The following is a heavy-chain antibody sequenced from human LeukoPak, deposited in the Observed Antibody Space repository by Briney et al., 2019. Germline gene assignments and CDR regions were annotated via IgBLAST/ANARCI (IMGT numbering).Heavy chain of an antibody. CDR1: GFTFSSYW. D-gene: IGHD1/OR15-1a*01. V-gene: IGHV3-7*01. Sequence: GGSLRLSCAASGFTFSSYWMSWVRQAPGKGLEWVANIKQDGSEKYYVDSVKGRFTISRDNAKNSLYLQMNSLRAEDTAVYYRARDRTNRHFYYYYYYMDVWGKGTTVTVSS. CDR2: IKQDGSEK. J-gene: IGHJ6*03. CDR3: ARDRTNRHFYYYYYYMDV.